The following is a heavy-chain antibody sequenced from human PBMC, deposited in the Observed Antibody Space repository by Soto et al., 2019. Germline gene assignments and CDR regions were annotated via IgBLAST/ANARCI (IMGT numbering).Heavy chain of an antibody. CDR2: IHSTRSP. V-gene: IGHV4-4*07. Sequence: PSETLSLTCTVSGDSVSKYYWNWIRQPPGKGLEWIGRIHSTRSPNYNPSLKSRVTMSVDTSKNQFSLKLNLTSVTAADTAVYYCARSPAYGDYANLDTWGQGTLVTVSS. CDR3: ARSPAYGDYANLDT. CDR1: GDSVSKYY. J-gene: IGHJ5*02. D-gene: IGHD4-17*01.